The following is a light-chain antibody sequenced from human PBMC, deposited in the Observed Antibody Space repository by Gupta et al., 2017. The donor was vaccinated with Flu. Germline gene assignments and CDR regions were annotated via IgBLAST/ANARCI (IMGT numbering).Light chain of an antibody. V-gene: IGKV1-5*03. CDR1: QSISSW. CDR3: QQYND. CDR2: KAS. Sequence: DIQMTQSPSTLSASVGDRVTITCRDSQSISSWLAWYQQQPGKAPKLLIYKASSLESGVTSRFSGSGSGTEFTRTSSSMQPDDFETYDGQQYNDFGQGTKLEIK. J-gene: IGKJ2*01.